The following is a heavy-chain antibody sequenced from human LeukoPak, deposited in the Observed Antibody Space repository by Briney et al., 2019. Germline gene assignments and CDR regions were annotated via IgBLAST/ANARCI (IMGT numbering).Heavy chain of an antibody. V-gene: IGHV4-38-2*02. CDR3: ARRPLGYCSGGSCPGSYYFDY. CDR2: IYHSGST. CDR1: GYSISSGYY. J-gene: IGHJ4*02. D-gene: IGHD2-15*01. Sequence: SETLSLTCTVSGYSISSGYYWGWIRQPPGKGLEWIGSIYHSGSTYYNPSLKSRVTISVDTSKNQFSLKLSSVTAADTAVYYCARRPLGYCSGGSCPGSYYFDYWGQGTLVTVSP.